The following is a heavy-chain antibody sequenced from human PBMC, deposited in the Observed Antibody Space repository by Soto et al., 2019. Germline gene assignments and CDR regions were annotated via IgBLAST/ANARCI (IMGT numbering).Heavy chain of an antibody. J-gene: IGHJ4*02. CDR3: ARGGFFITGKDFDY. V-gene: IGHV4-34*01. CDR2: INHSGST. CDR1: GGSFSGYY. D-gene: IGHD1-20*01. Sequence: SETLSLTCAVYGGSFSGYYWSWIRQPPGKGLEWIGEINHSGSTNYNPSLKSRVTISVDTSKNQFSLKLSSVTAADTAVYYCARGGFFITGKDFDYWGRGTLVTVSS.